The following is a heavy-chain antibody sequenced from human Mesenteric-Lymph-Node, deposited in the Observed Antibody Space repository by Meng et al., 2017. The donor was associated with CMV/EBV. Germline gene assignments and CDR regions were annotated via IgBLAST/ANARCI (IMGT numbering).Heavy chain of an antibody. J-gene: IGHJ4*02. V-gene: IGHV2-5*02. CDR2: IYWDDDK. CDR1: GFSLSTSGVG. Sequence: QITLKESGPTLVKPTQTLTLTCTFPGFSLSTSGVGVGLIPQPPGKALEWLALIYWDDDKRYSPSLKSRLTITKDTSKNQVVLTMTDMDPVDTATYYCAHSSGIAAAGPFYFDYWGQGTLVTVSS. D-gene: IGHD6-13*01. CDR3: AHSSGIAAAGPFYFDY.